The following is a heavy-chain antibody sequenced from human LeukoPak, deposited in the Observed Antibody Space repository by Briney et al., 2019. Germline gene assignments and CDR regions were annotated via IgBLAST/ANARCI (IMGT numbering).Heavy chain of an antibody. V-gene: IGHV5-10-1*01. CDR3: AIPILEYYNSGMDV. J-gene: IGHJ6*02. CDR1: GLGFICYL. CDR2: IDTNDSDT. D-gene: IGHD1-26*01. Sequence: GVAPQISCWGSGLGFICYLIGWVRPIPGKGGGWCGSIDTNDSDTTYSPSFQGHVTISADKSISTAYLQMNSLKAADTAMYYCAIPILEYYNSGMDVWGQGTTVTVSS.